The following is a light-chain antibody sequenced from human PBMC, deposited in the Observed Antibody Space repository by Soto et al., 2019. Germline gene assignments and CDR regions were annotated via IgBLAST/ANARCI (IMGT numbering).Light chain of an antibody. Sequence: EILLTQSPATLSLSPGERATLSCRASQSVSNYLAWYQQRHGQSPRLIIYGASSRATGIPDRFSGSGSGTDFTLTISRLDLEGSAFYYCQQYVTSSWTFGQGTKVDI. V-gene: IGKV3-20*01. J-gene: IGKJ1*01. CDR1: QSVSNY. CDR2: GAS. CDR3: QQYVTSSWT.